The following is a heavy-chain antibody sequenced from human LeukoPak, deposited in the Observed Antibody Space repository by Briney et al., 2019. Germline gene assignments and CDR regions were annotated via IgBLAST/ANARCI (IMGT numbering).Heavy chain of an antibody. J-gene: IGHJ4*02. V-gene: IGHV4-34*01. D-gene: IGHD6-19*01. Sequence: SETLSLTCAVYGGSFSGYYWSWIRQPPGKGLGWIGEINHSGSTNYNPSLKSRVTTSVGTSKNQFSLKLSSVTAADTAVYYCARRHSPVAGSVGDFDYWGQGTLVTVSS. CDR1: GGSFSGYY. CDR2: INHSGST. CDR3: ARRHSPVAGSVGDFDY.